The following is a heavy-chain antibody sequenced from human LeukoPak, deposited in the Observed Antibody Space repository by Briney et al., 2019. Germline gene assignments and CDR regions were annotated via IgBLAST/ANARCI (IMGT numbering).Heavy chain of an antibody. CDR2: IYGAGST. J-gene: IGHJ4*02. Sequence: GGSLRLSCAASGFTVSSNYMSWVRQAPGKGLEWVSVIYGAGSTYYADSVKGRFTISRDSSKNTLYLQMNSLRAEDTAVYYCATPRSGYYYYFDYWGQGTLVAVSS. D-gene: IGHD3-22*01. CDR3: ATPRSGYYYYFDY. CDR1: GFTVSSNY. V-gene: IGHV3-66*01.